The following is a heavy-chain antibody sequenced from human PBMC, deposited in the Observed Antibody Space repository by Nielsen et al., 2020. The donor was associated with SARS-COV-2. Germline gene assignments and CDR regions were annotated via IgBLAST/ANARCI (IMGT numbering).Heavy chain of an antibody. CDR1: GASLSSGSYY. V-gene: IGHV4-61*10. D-gene: IGHD3-3*01. CDR3: ARQRGNYEFWSGLQVYYYYGMDV. CDR2: VFATGST. J-gene: IGHJ6*02. Sequence: SETLSLTCTVSGASLSSGSYYWTWIRQPAGKGLEWIGRVFATGSTDYNPSLKSRVTISVDTSKNQFSLNLSSVTAADTAVYYCARQRGNYEFWSGLQVYYYYGMDVWGQGTTVIVSS.